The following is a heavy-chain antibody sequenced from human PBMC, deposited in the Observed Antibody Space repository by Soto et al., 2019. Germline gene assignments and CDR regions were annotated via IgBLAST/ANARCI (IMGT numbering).Heavy chain of an antibody. J-gene: IGHJ6*02. Sequence: QPGGSLRLSCAASGFTFSSYGMHWVRQAPGKGLEWVAVISYDGSNKYYVDSVKGRFTISRDNSKNTLYLQMNSLRAEDTAVYYCAKVPATEDYYGMDVWGQGTTVTVSS. V-gene: IGHV3-30*18. CDR1: GFTFSSYG. D-gene: IGHD2-15*01. CDR2: ISYDGSNK. CDR3: AKVPATEDYYGMDV.